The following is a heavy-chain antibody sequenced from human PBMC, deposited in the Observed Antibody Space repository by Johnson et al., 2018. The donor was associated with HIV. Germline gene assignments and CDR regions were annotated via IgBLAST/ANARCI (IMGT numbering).Heavy chain of an antibody. CDR3: ARGDPPNVFDI. V-gene: IGHV3-23*04. Sequence: VQLVESGGDVVQPGRSLRLSCAAAGFPFRSYAMSWVRQAPGKGLEWVSAISGSGGSTYYADSVKGRFTTYRDNSKNTLYLQMDSLRAEDTALYYSARGDPPNVFDIWGQGTMVTVSS. J-gene: IGHJ3*02. CDR2: ISGSGGST. CDR1: GFPFRSYA.